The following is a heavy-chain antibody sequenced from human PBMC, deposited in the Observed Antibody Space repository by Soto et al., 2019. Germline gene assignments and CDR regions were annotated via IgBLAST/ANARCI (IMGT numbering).Heavy chain of an antibody. CDR3: ARESFSGTYRFDS. D-gene: IGHD3-10*01. J-gene: IGHJ4*02. CDR2: IHDTGRA. V-gene: IGHV4-4*07. CDR1: GDSLRTYY. Sequence: QVQLQESGPGLVRPSETLSLTCTVSGDSLRTYYWSWIRQPAGERLEWIGPIHDTGRANYNPSLKSRVTMSVDTSKNQFSLRVNSVTAADTAVYYCARESFSGTYRFDSWGQGTLVTVSS.